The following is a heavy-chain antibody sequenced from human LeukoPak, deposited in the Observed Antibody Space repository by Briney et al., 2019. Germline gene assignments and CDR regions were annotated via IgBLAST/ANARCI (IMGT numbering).Heavy chain of an antibody. CDR1: GYTFTSYG. CDR3: ARESLRYYGMDV. D-gene: IGHD4-17*01. CDR2: ISAYNGNT. V-gene: IGHV1-18*01. J-gene: IGHJ6*02. Sequence: ASVKVSCKASGYTFTSYGISWVRQAPGQGLEWMGWISAYNGNTNYAQKLQGRVTMTTDTSTSTAYMELRSPRSDDTAVYNCARESLRYYGMDVWGQGTTVTVSS.